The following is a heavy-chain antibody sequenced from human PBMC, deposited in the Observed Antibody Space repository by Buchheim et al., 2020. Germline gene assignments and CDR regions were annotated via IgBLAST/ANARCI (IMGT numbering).Heavy chain of an antibody. J-gene: IGHJ6*02. V-gene: IGHV4-61*02. D-gene: IGHD3-3*01. CDR3: AREYYDFWSATGGMDV. Sequence: QVQLQESGPGLVKPSQTLSLTCTVSGGSISSGSYYWSWIRQPAGKGLEWIGRIYTSGSTNYNPSLKIRFTISVHTSKNPFSLKLSSVTAADTAVYYCAREYYDFWSATGGMDVWGQGTT. CDR2: IYTSGST. CDR1: GGSISSGSYY.